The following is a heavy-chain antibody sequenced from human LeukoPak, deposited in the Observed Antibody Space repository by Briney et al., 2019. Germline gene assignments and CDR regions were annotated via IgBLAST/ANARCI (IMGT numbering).Heavy chain of an antibody. CDR2: ISWNSGSI. V-gene: IGHV3-9*01. CDR1: GFTFDDYA. J-gene: IGHJ6*02. Sequence: PGRSLRLSCAASGFTFDDYAMHWVRQAPGKGLEWVSGISWNSGSIGYADSVKGRFTISRDNAKNSLYPQMNSLRAEDTALYYCAKVGSQGDYGMDVWGQGTTVTVSS. D-gene: IGHD3-16*01. CDR3: AKVGSQGDYGMDV.